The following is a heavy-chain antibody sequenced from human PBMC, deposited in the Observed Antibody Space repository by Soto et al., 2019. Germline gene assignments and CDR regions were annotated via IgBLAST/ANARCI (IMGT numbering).Heavy chain of an antibody. CDR2: IYPGDSDT. V-gene: IGHV5-51*01. J-gene: IGHJ4*02. CDR1: GYNFTDYW. CDR3: ARVGAYCSSTSCYPYFDY. Sequence: AGGPLLLSCSGSGYNFTDYWVGWIRQTTGKGLEWMGIIYPGDSDTRYSPSFQGQVTISADKSISTAYLQWSSLKASDTAMYYCARVGAYCSSTSCYPYFDYWGQGTLVTVSS. D-gene: IGHD2-2*01.